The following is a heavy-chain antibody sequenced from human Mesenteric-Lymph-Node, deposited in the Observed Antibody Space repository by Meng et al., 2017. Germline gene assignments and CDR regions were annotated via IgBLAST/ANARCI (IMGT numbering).Heavy chain of an antibody. CDR1: GGSISGGTW. Sequence: QVQLQGPGPGLVKPSGTRSLTCAVSGGSISGGTWWSWVRQPPGKGLQWIGEFFHSGITNYNPSLKSRATISVDTSKNHFSLELSSVTAADTAVYYCTKNGAYSLEYWGQGALVTVSS. J-gene: IGHJ4*02. CDR2: FFHSGIT. D-gene: IGHD2-15*01. V-gene: IGHV4-4*02. CDR3: TKNGAYSLEY.